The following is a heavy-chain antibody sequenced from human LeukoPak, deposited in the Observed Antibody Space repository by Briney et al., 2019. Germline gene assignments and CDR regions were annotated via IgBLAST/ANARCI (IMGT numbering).Heavy chain of an antibody. CDR1: GGTFSSYG. J-gene: IGHJ4*02. CDR2: IIPIFGTV. Sequence: ASVNVSCKASGGTFSSYGISWVRQAPGQGLEWMGGIIPIFGTVNYAQKFQGRVTITADESTSTAYMELSSLRSEDTAVYYCARGRFTMIVGRNRGAEFDYWGQGTLVTVSS. CDR3: ARGRFTMIVGRNRGAEFDY. V-gene: IGHV1-69*13. D-gene: IGHD3-22*01.